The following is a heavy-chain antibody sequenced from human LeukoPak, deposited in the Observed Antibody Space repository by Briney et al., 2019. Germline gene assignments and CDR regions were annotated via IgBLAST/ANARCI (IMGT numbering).Heavy chain of an antibody. CDR2: ISGSGGST. CDR3: AKEESDSSSWFRGDMDNWFDR. D-gene: IGHD6-13*01. CDR1: GFTPSSYA. Sequence: GGSLRLSPAASGFTPSSYAMSWVRQAPGKGLECVSAISGSGGSTYYADSVKGRFTISRDNSKNTLYLQMNSLRAEDTAVYYCAKEESDSSSWFRGDMDNWFDRWGQGTLVTVSS. J-gene: IGHJ5*02. V-gene: IGHV3-23*01.